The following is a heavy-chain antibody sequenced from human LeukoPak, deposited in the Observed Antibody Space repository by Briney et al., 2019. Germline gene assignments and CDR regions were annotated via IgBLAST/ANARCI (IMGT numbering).Heavy chain of an antibody. CDR1: GGSISSSNW. D-gene: IGHD3-10*01. V-gene: IGHV4-4*02. Sequence: PSGTLSLTCAVSGGSISSSNWWSWVRQPPGKGLEWMGEIYHSGSTNYNPSLKSRVTISVDKSKNQFSLKLISVTGADTAVYYCARNFFGSGTYPFDYWGQRTLVTVSS. J-gene: IGHJ4*02. CDR3: ARNFFGSGTYPFDY. CDR2: IYHSGST.